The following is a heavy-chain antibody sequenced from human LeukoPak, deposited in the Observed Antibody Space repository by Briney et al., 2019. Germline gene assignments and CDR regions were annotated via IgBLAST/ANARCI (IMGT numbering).Heavy chain of an antibody. D-gene: IGHD3-10*01. V-gene: IGHV5-51*01. Sequence: GGSLQISCKGSGYSFSNYWIGWVRRMPGKGLEWMGIIYPGDSDSRYSPSFQGQVTISADKSISTAYLQWSGLEASDTAIYYCARPVSGTFLAGMDVWGQGTTVSVSS. CDR1: GYSFSNYW. J-gene: IGHJ6*02. CDR2: IYPGDSDS. CDR3: ARPVSGTFLAGMDV.